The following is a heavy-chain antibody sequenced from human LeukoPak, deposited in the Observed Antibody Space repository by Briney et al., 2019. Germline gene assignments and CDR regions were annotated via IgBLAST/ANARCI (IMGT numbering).Heavy chain of an antibody. CDR1: GYSFTTYW. Sequence: GESLKISCKGSGYSFTTYWIAWVRQMPGKGLEWMGIIYPGDSNTRYSPSFQGQVTISADKFISTAYLQWSSLKASDTAMYYCASFSYDSSGYFLDYWGQGTLVTVSS. CDR2: IYPGDSNT. J-gene: IGHJ4*02. CDR3: ASFSYDSSGYFLDY. V-gene: IGHV5-51*01. D-gene: IGHD3-22*01.